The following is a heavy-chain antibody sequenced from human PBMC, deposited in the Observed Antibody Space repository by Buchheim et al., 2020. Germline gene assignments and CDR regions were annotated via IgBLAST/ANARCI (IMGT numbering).Heavy chain of an antibody. Sequence: QITLKESGPTLVKPTQTLTLACTFSGFSLSTSGVGVGWIRQPPGKALEWLARIYWDDDKRYSSSLKSRLTITKATSKNQVVLTTTNMDPVHTDTYYCAHPALGSQQSPTYCFYYWGQGTL. D-gene: IGHD6-13*01. J-gene: IGHJ4*02. CDR1: GFSLSTSGVG. V-gene: IGHV2-5*02. CDR3: AHPALGSQQSPTYCFYY. CDR2: IYWDDDK.